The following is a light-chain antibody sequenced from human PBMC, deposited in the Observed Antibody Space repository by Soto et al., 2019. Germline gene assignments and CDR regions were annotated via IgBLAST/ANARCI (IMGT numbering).Light chain of an antibody. CDR2: GAS. CDR1: QSVSGSY. J-gene: IGKJ1*01. V-gene: IGKV3-20*01. CDR3: QQYGSSSWT. Sequence: PGERATLSCRASQSVSGSYLAWYQQKPGQAPRLLIYGASSRATGIPDRFSGSGSGTDFTLTISRLEPEDFAVYYCQQYGSSSWTFGQGTKVDIK.